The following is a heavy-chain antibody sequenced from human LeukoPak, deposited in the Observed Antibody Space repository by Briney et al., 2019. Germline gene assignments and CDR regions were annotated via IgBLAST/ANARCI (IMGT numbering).Heavy chain of an antibody. Sequence: GGSLRLSCAASGFTFSGYWMSWVRQAPGKGLEWVATIKEDGSQKYYVDSVKGRFTISRDNAKNSLYLQMNSLRAEDTAVYYCARLDYYDSSARDYWGQGTLVTVSS. CDR2: IKEDGSQK. CDR3: ARLDYYDSSARDY. CDR1: GFTFSGYW. J-gene: IGHJ4*02. V-gene: IGHV3-7*01. D-gene: IGHD3-22*01.